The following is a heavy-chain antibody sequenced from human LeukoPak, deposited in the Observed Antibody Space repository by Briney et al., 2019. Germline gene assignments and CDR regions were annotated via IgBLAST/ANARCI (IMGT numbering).Heavy chain of an antibody. Sequence: GGSLGLSCAASGFTFSSYWMSWVRQAPGKGLEWVANIKQDGSEKYYVDSVKGRFTISRDNAKNSLYLQMNSLRAEDTAVYYCARDAHRYYYDSSGCDYWGQGTLVTVSS. CDR2: IKQDGSEK. CDR3: ARDAHRYYYDSSGCDY. J-gene: IGHJ4*02. CDR1: GFTFSSYW. D-gene: IGHD3-22*01. V-gene: IGHV3-7*01.